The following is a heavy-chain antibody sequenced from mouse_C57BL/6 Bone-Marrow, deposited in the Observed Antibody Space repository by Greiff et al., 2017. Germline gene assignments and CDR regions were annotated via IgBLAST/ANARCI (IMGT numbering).Heavy chain of an antibody. Sequence: QVQLQQPGAELVKPGASVKLSCKASGYTFTSYWMQWVKQRPGQGLEWIGEIDPSDSYTNYNQKFKGKATLTVDTSSSTAYMQLSSLTSEDSAVYYCARGSYYYGSCYAMDYWGKGTSVTVSS. J-gene: IGHJ4*01. CDR1: GYTFTSYW. CDR3: ARGSYYYGSCYAMDY. V-gene: IGHV1-50*01. D-gene: IGHD1-1*01. CDR2: IDPSDSYT.